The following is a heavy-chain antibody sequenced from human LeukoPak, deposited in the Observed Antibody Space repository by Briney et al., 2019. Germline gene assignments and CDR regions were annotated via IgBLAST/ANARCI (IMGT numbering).Heavy chain of an antibody. CDR1: GGSFSGYY. V-gene: IGHV4-34*01. J-gene: IGHJ4*02. CDR2: INHSGST. CDR3: AREVAAGSYRGFDY. Sequence: PSETLSLTCAVYGGSFSGYYWSWIRQPPGKGLEWIGEINHSGSTNYNPSLKSRVTISVDTSKNQFSLKLSSVTAADTAVYYCAREVAAGSYRGFDYWGQGTLVTASS. D-gene: IGHD6-19*01.